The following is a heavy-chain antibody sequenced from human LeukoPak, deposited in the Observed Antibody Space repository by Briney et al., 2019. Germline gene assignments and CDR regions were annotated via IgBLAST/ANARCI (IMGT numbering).Heavy chain of an antibody. V-gene: IGHV1-8*03. CDR3: ARGRSTGYPYYFEY. J-gene: IGHJ4*02. D-gene: IGHD5-12*01. CDR2: MNPNSGST. CDR1: VYTFTIYD. Sequence: ASVKVSFKASVYTFTIYDINWVRQATGQGLEWMGWMNPNSGSTGYAQKFQGRVTITRNTSISTAYMELSGLRSEDTAVYYCARGRSTGYPYYFEYWGQGTLVTVSS.